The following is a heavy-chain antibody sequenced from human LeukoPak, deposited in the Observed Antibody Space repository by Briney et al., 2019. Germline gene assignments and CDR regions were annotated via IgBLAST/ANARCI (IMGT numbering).Heavy chain of an antibody. Sequence: ASVKVSCKASGYTFTSYGIVWVRQAPGQGLEWMGWISGYNGNTNYAQKFQGRVAMTTDTSTSTAYMELRSLRSDDSAMYYCARDVWRWKPPHDAFDIWGQGTVVTVSS. V-gene: IGHV1-18*04. CDR3: ARDVWRWKPPHDAFDI. D-gene: IGHD2-21*01. CDR1: GYTFTSYG. J-gene: IGHJ3*02. CDR2: ISGYNGNT.